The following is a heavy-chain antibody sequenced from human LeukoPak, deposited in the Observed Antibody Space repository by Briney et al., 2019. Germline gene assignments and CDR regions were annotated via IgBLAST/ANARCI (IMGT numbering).Heavy chain of an antibody. CDR3: ARHVNSNGSPSDY. Sequence: SETLSLTCTVSGGSISSTRYYWGWIRQPPGKGLEWIGSIYYIGSTYYDPSLKSRVTISVDTSKNQFSLKLRSVTAADTAVYYCARHVNSNGSPSDYWGQGTLVTVSS. D-gene: IGHD1-26*01. CDR1: GGSISSTRYY. V-gene: IGHV4-39*01. J-gene: IGHJ4*02. CDR2: IYYIGST.